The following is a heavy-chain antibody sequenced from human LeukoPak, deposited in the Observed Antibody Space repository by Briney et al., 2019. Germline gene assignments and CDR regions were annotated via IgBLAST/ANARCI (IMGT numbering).Heavy chain of an antibody. CDR3: ATGSYYYGSGSYYPWGYFDY. CDR1: GGTFISYA. J-gene: IGHJ4*02. D-gene: IGHD3-10*01. Sequence: SVKVSCKASGGTFISYAISWVRQAPGQGLEWMGGIIPIFGTANYAQKFQGRVTITADESTSTAYMELSSLRSEDTAVYYCATGSYYYGSGSYYPWGYFDYWGQGTLVTVSS. CDR2: IIPIFGTA. V-gene: IGHV1-69*13.